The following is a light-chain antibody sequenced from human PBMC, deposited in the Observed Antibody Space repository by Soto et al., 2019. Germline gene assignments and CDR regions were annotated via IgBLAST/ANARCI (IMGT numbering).Light chain of an antibody. J-gene: IGKJ2*01. CDR2: KVS. CDR3: MQGTHWPYT. Sequence: DVVMTQSPFSLPVTLGQPAPISCRSSQSLVHSDGNTHLNWFQQRPDQSPRRLIYKVSNRDSGVPDRFSGSGSGTDFTLKISRVEAEDVGVYYCMQGTHWPYTFGQGTKLEIK. CDR1: QSLVHSDGNTH. V-gene: IGKV2-30*02.